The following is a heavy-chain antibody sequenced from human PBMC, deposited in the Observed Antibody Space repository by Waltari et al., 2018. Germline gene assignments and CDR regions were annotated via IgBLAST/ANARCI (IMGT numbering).Heavy chain of an antibody. CDR2: ISGGGYPI. CDR3: APMGASRLTWTD. V-gene: IGHV3-48*01. Sequence: EVRLVESGGGLVKPGGSLSLSCAAPGFSFSCYGMNWFRQAPGKGLEWVAHISGGGYPIYYADSVKGRFTISRDNAKNSLFLQMNGLRAEDTAVYYCAPMGASRLTWTDWGQGTLVTVSS. CDR1: GFSFSCYG. J-gene: IGHJ4*02. D-gene: IGHD1-26*01.